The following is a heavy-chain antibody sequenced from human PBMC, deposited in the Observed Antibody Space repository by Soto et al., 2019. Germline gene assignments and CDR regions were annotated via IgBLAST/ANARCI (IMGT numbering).Heavy chain of an antibody. J-gene: IGHJ4*02. CDR2: IIPIFGTA. CDR3: AREDVYYYDSSGYYGADY. V-gene: IGHV1-69*06. CDR1: GYTFTGYY. Sequence: SVKVSCKASGYTFTGYYMHWVRQAPGQGLEWMGGIIPIFGTANYAQKFQGRVTITADKSTSTAYMELSSLRSEDTAVYYCAREDVYYYDSSGYYGADYWGQGTLVTV. D-gene: IGHD3-22*01.